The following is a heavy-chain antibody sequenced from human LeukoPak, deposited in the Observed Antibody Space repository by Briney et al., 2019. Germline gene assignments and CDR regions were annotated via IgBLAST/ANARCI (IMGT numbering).Heavy chain of an antibody. CDR2: ISGSGGST. D-gene: IGHD3-9*01. V-gene: IGHV3-23*01. CDR1: GFTFSSYA. Sequence: GGSLRLSCAASGFTFSSYAVSWVRQAPGKGLEWVSAISGSGGSTYYADSVKGRFTISRDNSKNTLYLQMNSLRAEDTAVYYCAKDRQYFDWLFTLDYWGQGTLVTVSS. CDR3: AKDRQYFDWLFTLDY. J-gene: IGHJ4*02.